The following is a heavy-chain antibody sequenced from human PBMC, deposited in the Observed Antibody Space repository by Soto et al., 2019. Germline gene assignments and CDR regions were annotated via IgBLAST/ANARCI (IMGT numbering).Heavy chain of an antibody. V-gene: IGHV4-39*01. J-gene: IGHJ4*02. Sequence: SETLSPTCTVSGGSIISSSYYFFCIRQPPGKGLELIGSIYYSGSTYYNPSLKSRVTISVDTSKNQFSLKLSSVTAADTAVYYCARGRYSSSHFDYWGQGTLVTVSS. D-gene: IGHD6-13*01. CDR2: IYYSGST. CDR1: GGSIISSSYY. CDR3: ARGRYSSSHFDY.